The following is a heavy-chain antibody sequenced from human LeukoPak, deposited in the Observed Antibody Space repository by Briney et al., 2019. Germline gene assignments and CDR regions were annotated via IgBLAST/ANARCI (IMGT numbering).Heavy chain of an antibody. V-gene: IGHV3-30*02. CDR1: GFSFASYD. Sequence: GGSLRLSCVASGFSFASYDIHWVRQAPGKGLEWVTFIESDGSKEYYADSVKGRFTTSRDNSMNTVNVQMNSLRPEDTAVYYCAKESSGWYYLDYWGQGTVVTVSA. D-gene: IGHD6-19*01. CDR3: AKESSGWYYLDY. CDR2: IESDGSKE. J-gene: IGHJ4*02.